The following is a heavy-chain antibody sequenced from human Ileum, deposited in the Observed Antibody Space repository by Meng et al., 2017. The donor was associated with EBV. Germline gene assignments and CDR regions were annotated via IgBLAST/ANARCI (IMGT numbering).Heavy chain of an antibody. D-gene: IGHD3-22*01. CDR2: IYYSGST. CDR1: GYSISSTNW. CDR3: ARNVPGTSAYYD. V-gene: IGHV4-28*01. J-gene: IGHJ4*02. Sequence: VQLQELRPGPVKPPDTLSLTCSFSGYSISSTNWWGWIRQPPGKGLEWIGYIYYSGSTSYNPSLKSRVTMSVDTSKNQFSLNLNSVTAVDTAVYYCARNVPGTSAYYDWGQGTLVTVSS.